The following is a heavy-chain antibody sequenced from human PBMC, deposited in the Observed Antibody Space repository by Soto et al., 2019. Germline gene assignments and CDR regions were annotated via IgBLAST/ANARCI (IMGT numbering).Heavy chain of an antibody. V-gene: IGHV1-69*02. CDR1: GCTFSSYT. Sequence: GASVKVSCKASGCTFSSYTISWVRQAPGQGLEWMGRIIPILGIANYAQKFQGRVTITADKSTSTAYMELSSLRSEDTAVYYCASLVVPAAPDDAFDIWGQGTMVTVSS. CDR3: ASLVVPAAPDDAFDI. J-gene: IGHJ3*02. D-gene: IGHD2-2*01. CDR2: IIPILGIA.